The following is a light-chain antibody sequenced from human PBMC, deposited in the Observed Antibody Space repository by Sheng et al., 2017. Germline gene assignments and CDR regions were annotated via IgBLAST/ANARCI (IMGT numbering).Light chain of an antibody. V-gene: IGLV1-40*01. CDR1: SSNIGSGYD. CDR2: GNN. J-gene: IGLJ2*01. Sequence: QSVLTQPPSVSGAPGQRVTISCTGSSSNIGSGYDVHWYQQFPGTAPKFLIYGNNNRPSGVPDRFSGSKSGTSASLAITGLQAEDEADYYCQSYDNNLSNVVFGGGTKLTV. CDR3: QSYDNNLSNVV.